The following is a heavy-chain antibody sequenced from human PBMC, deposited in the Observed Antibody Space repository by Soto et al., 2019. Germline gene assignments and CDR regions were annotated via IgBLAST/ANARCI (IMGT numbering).Heavy chain of an antibody. CDR3: ARDKWEPRYYYGMDV. Sequence: QVQLVESGGGVVQPGRSLRLSCAASGFTFSSYAMHWVRQAPGKGLEWVAVISYDGSNKYYADSVKGRFTISRDNSXXTLYLKMNSLRAEDTAVYYCARDKWEPRYYYGMDVWGQGTTVTVSS. V-gene: IGHV3-30-3*01. J-gene: IGHJ6*02. CDR2: ISYDGSNK. CDR1: GFTFSSYA. D-gene: IGHD1-26*01.